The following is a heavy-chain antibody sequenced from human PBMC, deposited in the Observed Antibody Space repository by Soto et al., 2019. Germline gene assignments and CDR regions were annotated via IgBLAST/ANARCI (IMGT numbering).Heavy chain of an antibody. Sequence: SETLSLTCTVSGGSFRVYYWGWVRHPPGKGLEWIGEINHSGSSNYHPSLKSRVTISVATSKNQFSLTVNSVTPADTAVYYCARGEITLLGGMDVWGQGTTVTVSS. CDR3: ARGEITLLGGMDV. CDR1: GGSFRVYY. J-gene: IGHJ6*02. CDR2: INHSGSS. D-gene: IGHD3-10*01. V-gene: IGHV4-34*01.